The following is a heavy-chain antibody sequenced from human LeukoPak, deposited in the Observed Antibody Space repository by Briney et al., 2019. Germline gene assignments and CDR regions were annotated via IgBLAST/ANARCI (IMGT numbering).Heavy chain of an antibody. D-gene: IGHD6-19*01. CDR2: ISSSSSYI. CDR1: GFTFSSYS. J-gene: IGHJ4*02. V-gene: IGHV3-21*01. Sequence: PGGSLRLSCAASGFTFSSYSMNWVRQAPGKGLEWVSSISSSSSYIYYADSVKGRFTISRDNAKNSLYLQMNSLRAEDTAVYYCARIPSPMSQWLDLDYWGQGTLVTVSS. CDR3: ARIPSPMSQWLDLDY.